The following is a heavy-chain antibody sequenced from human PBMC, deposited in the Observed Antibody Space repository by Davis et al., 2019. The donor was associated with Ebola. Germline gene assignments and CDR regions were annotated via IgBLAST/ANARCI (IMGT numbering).Heavy chain of an antibody. Sequence: MPSEPLSPPFPLPGCSTSSIRYYWACIRQPPGKGLERIGYISYSGSTNYNPSLKSRATLSVDTSKNQFSLKLSSVTAADTAVYYCARDQQWLAPGYFDYWGQGTLVTVSS. CDR3: ARDQQWLAPGYFDY. J-gene: IGHJ4*02. V-gene: IGHV4-61*01. CDR2: ISYSGST. D-gene: IGHD6-19*01. CDR1: GCSTSSIRYY.